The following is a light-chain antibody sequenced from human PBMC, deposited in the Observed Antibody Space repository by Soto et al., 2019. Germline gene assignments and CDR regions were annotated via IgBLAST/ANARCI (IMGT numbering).Light chain of an antibody. Sequence: EIVMTQSPATLSVSPGERATLSCRASQSISSNLAWYQQKPGQAPRLLMFRTSSRATGFPARFSGSGSGTEFNITSSSLQSEDFGVYYCQQYNNWPRATFGGETKVEIK. CDR2: RTS. J-gene: IGKJ4*01. CDR3: QQYNNWPRAT. CDR1: QSISSN. V-gene: IGKV3-15*01.